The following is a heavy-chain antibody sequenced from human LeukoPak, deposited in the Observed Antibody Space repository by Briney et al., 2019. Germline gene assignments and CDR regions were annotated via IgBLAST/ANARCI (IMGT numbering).Heavy chain of an antibody. Sequence: GASLRLSCAASGFTFSSYAMSWVRQAPGKGLEWVSAISVSGGSTWSADSVKGRFTISRDNSKNTLYLQMNSLRAEDTALYYCAKGSSGYYYGCFDYWGQGTLVTVSS. CDR3: AKGSSGYYYGCFDY. V-gene: IGHV3-23*01. D-gene: IGHD3-22*01. CDR2: ISVSGGST. J-gene: IGHJ4*02. CDR1: GFTFSSYA.